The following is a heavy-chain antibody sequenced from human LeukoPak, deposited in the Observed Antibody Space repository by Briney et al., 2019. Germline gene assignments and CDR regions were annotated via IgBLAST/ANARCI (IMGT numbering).Heavy chain of an antibody. Sequence: LGGSLRLSCAASGFTVSSDYMSWVRQAPGKGLEWVSVIYTGGSTYYADSVKGRFTLSRDNSKNTVSLQMNSLRVEDAAVYYCARTLNHHYYAMDVWGQGTTVTVSS. D-gene: IGHD1-14*01. CDR3: ARTLNHHYYAMDV. CDR1: GFTVSSDY. V-gene: IGHV3-66*01. CDR2: IYTGGST. J-gene: IGHJ6*02.